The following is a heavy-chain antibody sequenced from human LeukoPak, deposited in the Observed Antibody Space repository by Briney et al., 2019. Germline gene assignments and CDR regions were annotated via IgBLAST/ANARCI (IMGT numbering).Heavy chain of an antibody. V-gene: IGHV1-2*02. D-gene: IGHD1-26*01. J-gene: IGHJ4*02. Sequence: ASVKVSCKASGYTFTGYFMHWVRQAPGQGLEWMGWINPNSGGTNYAQKFQGRVTMTRDTSISTAYMDLSRLRSDDTAVYYCARGGSGSYRFDYWGQGTLVTVSS. CDR1: GYTFTGYF. CDR3: ARGGSGSYRFDY. CDR2: INPNSGGT.